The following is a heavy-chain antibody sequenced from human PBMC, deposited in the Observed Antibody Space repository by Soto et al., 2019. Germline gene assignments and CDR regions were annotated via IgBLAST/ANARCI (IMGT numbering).Heavy chain of an antibody. CDR3: NYYDSSGYGY. J-gene: IGHJ4*02. D-gene: IGHD3-22*01. V-gene: IGHV3-23*01. Sequence: EVQLLESGGGLVQPGGSLRLSCAASGFTFSSYAMSWVRQSPGKGLEWVSAIRGSGGSTYYADSVKGRFTSSRDNSKNTLYLQMNSLRAEDTAVYYCNYYDSSGYGYWGQGTLVTVSS. CDR2: IRGSGGST. CDR1: GFTFSSYA.